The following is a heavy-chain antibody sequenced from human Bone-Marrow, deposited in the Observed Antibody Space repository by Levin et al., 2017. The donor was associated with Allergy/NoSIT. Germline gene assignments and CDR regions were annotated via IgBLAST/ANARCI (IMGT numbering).Heavy chain of an antibody. D-gene: IGHD2-15*01. Sequence: GGSLRLSCAASGFTFINYGYFWVRQAPGKGLEWVTLIRYDGSDKYYADSVKGRFTISRDTSKTTVYLQMNSLRVEDTAVYYCARLGGGWAIDHWGQGALVTVSS. V-gene: IGHV3-33*01. J-gene: IGHJ4*02. CDR1: GFTFINYG. CDR2: IRYDGSDK. CDR3: ARLGGGWAIDH.